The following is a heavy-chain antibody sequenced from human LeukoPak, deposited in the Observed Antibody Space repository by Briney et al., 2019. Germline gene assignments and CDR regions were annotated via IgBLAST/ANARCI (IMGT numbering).Heavy chain of an antibody. Sequence: PRGSLRLSCAASGFMFSSYEMNWVRQAPGKGLEWVSYITASAMTIHYADSVKGRFTISRDNAKNSVYLQMDSLSDEDTAVYYCARGSSGVDYWGQGTLVTVAS. D-gene: IGHD2-15*01. J-gene: IGHJ4*02. CDR2: ITASAMTI. CDR1: GFMFSSYE. CDR3: ARGSSGVDY. V-gene: IGHV3-48*03.